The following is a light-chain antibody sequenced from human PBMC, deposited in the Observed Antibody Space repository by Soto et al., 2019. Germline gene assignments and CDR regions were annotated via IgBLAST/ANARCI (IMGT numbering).Light chain of an antibody. CDR3: KQYGSSPPT. J-gene: IGKJ1*01. CDR1: LSVGSSY. Sequence: VLTQTRGTLCLSRGERTTLSCRASLSVGSSYLAWYQQKPGQAPRLLIYDASSRATGIPDRFSGSGSGTNFTLTISRLEPEDSPVYSCKQYGSSPPTFGQGTKVDI. V-gene: IGKV3-20*01. CDR2: DAS.